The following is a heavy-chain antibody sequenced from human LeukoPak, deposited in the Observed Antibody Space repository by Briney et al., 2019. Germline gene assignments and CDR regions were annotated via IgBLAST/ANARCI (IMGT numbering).Heavy chain of an antibody. J-gene: IGHJ4*02. CDR3: ARFRGYTYGSYFDY. Sequence: PSETLSLTCTVSGGSLSSNSYYWNWIRQPPGKGLEWIGYIYYSGSTNYNPSLMRRVTISVDTSKNQFSLKLSSVTAADTAVYYCARFRGYTYGSYFDYWGQGTLVTVSS. CDR2: IYYSGST. V-gene: IGHV4-61*01. D-gene: IGHD5-18*01. CDR1: GGSLSSNSYY.